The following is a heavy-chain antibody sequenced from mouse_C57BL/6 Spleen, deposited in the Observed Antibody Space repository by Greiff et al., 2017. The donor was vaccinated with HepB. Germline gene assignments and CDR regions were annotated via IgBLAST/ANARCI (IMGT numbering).Heavy chain of an antibody. CDR2: IYPGDGDT. D-gene: IGHD1-3*01. Sequence: QVQLQQSGPELVKPGASVKISCKASGYAFSSSWMNWVKQRPGKGLEWIGRIYPGDGDTNYNGKFKGKATLTADKSSSTAYMQLSSLTSEDSAVYCCAREISYIKYFDVWGTGTTVTGSS. CDR3: AREISYIKYFDV. J-gene: IGHJ1*03. V-gene: IGHV1-82*01. CDR1: GYAFSSSW.